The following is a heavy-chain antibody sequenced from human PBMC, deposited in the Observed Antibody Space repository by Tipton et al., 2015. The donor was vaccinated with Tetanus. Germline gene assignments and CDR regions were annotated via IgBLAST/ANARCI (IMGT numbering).Heavy chain of an antibody. Sequence: SLRLSCAASGFIFSSYGIHWVRQAPGKGLEWVAVSWYDGTDTYYADAVKGRCTISRDNSKNTLYLQMNSLRAEDTAIYYCAREADCSGGSCFSGDFDNWGQGTQVTVSS. V-gene: IGHV3-33*01. D-gene: IGHD2-15*01. CDR2: SWYDGTDT. J-gene: IGHJ4*02. CDR1: GFIFSSYG. CDR3: AREADCSGGSCFSGDFDN.